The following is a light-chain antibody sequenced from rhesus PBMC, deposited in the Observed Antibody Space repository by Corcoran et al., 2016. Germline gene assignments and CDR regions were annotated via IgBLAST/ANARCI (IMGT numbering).Light chain of an antibody. Sequence: DIQMTQSPSSLSASVGDTDTITCRASQSISSWLAWYQRKPWKAPKPLIYKAASLPSGVPSRFSGSGSGTNFTRTISSLQSEDFATYYCQQYSSSPYSFGQGTKVEIK. CDR2: KAA. CDR3: QQYSSSPYS. J-gene: IGKJ2*01. V-gene: IGKV1-22*01. CDR1: QSISSW.